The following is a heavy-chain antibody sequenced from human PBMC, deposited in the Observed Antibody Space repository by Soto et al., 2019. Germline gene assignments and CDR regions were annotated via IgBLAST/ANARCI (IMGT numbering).Heavy chain of an antibody. Sequence: QVQLQESGPGLVKPSQTLSLTCTVSGVSISSGGYYLSWIRQHPGKGLEWIGYIYYSGSTYYNPSLKSRVTISVDTSKNQFSLKLSSVTAADTAVYYCARDLGAFGGAFDYWGQGTLVTVSS. V-gene: IGHV4-31*03. D-gene: IGHD3-16*01. CDR2: IYYSGST. CDR1: GVSISSGGYY. CDR3: ARDLGAFGGAFDY. J-gene: IGHJ4*02.